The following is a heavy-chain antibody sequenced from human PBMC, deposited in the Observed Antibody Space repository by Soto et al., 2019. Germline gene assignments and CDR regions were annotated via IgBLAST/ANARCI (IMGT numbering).Heavy chain of an antibody. D-gene: IGHD3-22*01. V-gene: IGHV4-39*01. CDR2: VYYGGST. CDR3: AGGDYYHSSGYYFYYYTMDV. CDR1: GGSISSSSYY. Sequence: QLHVQESGPGLVKPSETLSLTCTVSGGSISSSSYYWVWIRQPPGNGLEWVGSVYYGGSTYCNPSLTSRVTISVETSKSQFSLELSSVTAAHTAVYYCAGGDYYHSSGYYFYYYTMDVWGQGTTVTVSS. J-gene: IGHJ6*02.